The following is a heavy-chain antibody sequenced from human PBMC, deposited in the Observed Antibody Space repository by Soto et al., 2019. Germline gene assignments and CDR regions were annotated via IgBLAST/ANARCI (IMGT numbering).Heavy chain of an antibody. CDR2: IYYSGST. CDR1: GGSISSSSYY. CDR3: ARQSVLRYFDWLLEFSY. Sequence: QLQLQESGPGLVKPSETLSLTCTVSGGSISSSSYYWGWIRQPPAKGLEWIGSIYYSGSTSYNPSLRSRVTISVDTSKNQFSLKLSSVTAADTAVYYCARQSVLRYFDWLLEFSYWGQGTLVTVSS. J-gene: IGHJ4*02. V-gene: IGHV4-39*01. D-gene: IGHD3-9*01.